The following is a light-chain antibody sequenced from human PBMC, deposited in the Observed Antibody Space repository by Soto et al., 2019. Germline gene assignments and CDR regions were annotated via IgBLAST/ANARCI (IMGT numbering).Light chain of an antibody. CDR3: QQYYTWPVT. J-gene: IGKJ4*01. V-gene: IGKV3-15*01. CDR1: QGITRN. Sequence: IVMTQSPGTLSVSPGESVTFSCSARQGITRNLAWYQQKPGQAPRLLISGASTGSTGIPARFSGSGSGTELTLTINRLQSEDSAVYYCQQYYTWPVTFGGGTKVDIK. CDR2: GAS.